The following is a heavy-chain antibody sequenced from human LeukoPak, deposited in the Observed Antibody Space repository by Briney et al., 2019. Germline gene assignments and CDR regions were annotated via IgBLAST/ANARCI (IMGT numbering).Heavy chain of an antibody. D-gene: IGHD5-12*01. J-gene: IGHJ4*02. V-gene: IGHV1-2*06. Sequence: ASVKVSCKASGYTFTGYYMHWVRQAPGQGLEWMGRINPNSGGTNYAQKFQGRVTMARDTSISTAYMELSRLRSADTAVYYCGREGYSGYGGEKGFDYWGQGTLVTVSS. CDR3: GREGYSGYGGEKGFDY. CDR1: GYTFTGYY. CDR2: INPNSGGT.